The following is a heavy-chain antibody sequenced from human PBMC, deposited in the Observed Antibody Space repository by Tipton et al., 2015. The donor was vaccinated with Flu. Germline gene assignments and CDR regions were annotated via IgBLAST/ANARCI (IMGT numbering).Heavy chain of an antibody. J-gene: IGHJ5*02. V-gene: IGHV4-59*01. CDR1: GASIKSYY. CDR3: AGVGGDYRDSSGFIPWFDL. Sequence: TLSLTCTVSGASIKSYYWSWIRQPPGKGLEWIGYIYHSGITNYNPSLKSRVTISVDTSKNQFSLKLSSVTAADTAVYYCAGVGGDYRDSSGFIPWFDLWGQGTLVTVSS. D-gene: IGHD3-22*01. CDR2: IYHSGIT.